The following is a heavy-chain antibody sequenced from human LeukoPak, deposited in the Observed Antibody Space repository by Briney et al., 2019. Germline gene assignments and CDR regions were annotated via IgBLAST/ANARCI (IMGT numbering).Heavy chain of an antibody. J-gene: IGHJ4*02. CDR1: GFTFSSYV. CDR3: ASDREDTANLHYFDY. CDR2: ISYDGSNK. Sequence: PGRSLRLSCAASGFTFSSYVMHWVRQAPGKGLEWVAVISYDGSNKYYADSVKGRFTISRDNSKNTLYLQMNSLRVEDTAVYYCASDREDTANLHYFDYWGQGTLVTVSS. V-gene: IGHV3-30-3*01. D-gene: IGHD5-18*01.